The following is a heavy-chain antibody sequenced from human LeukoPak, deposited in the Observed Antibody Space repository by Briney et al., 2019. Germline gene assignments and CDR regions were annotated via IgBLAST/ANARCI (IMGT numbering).Heavy chain of an antibody. CDR1: GFTFSDYY. V-gene: IGHV3-11*04. CDR2: ISSSGSTI. D-gene: IGHD2-21*01. J-gene: IGHJ6*03. Sequence: GGSLRLSCAASGFTFSDYYMSWIRQAPGKGLEWVSYISSSGSTIYYADSVKGRFTISRDNAKNSLYLQMNSLRAEDTAVYYCARALTRGLPRGYYMDVWGKGTTVTVSS. CDR3: ARALTRGLPRGYYMDV.